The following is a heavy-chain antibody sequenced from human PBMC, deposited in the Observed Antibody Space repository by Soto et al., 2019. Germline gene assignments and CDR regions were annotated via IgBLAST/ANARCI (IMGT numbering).Heavy chain of an antibody. V-gene: IGHV4-4*07. Sequence: QLQLQESGPGLVKPSETLSLTCTVSGGSISHYSSNWIRQTAGKGLEWIGRVYTSGNVNYNPSLNSRVTMSVDTSKNQFSLKLTSVTAADTAVYYCTRGGSDPWSGPFDQWSQGALVTVAS. CDR1: GGSISHYS. D-gene: IGHD3-3*01. J-gene: IGHJ4*02. CDR2: VYTSGNV. CDR3: TRGGSDPWSGPFDQ.